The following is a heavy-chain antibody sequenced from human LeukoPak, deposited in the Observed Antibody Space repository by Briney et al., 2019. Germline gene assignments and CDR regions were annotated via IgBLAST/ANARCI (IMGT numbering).Heavy chain of an antibody. V-gene: IGHV3-30*18. CDR2: ISYDGSDK. J-gene: IGHJ4*02. CDR3: AKGSYYYGSGPCDY. D-gene: IGHD3-10*01. CDR1: GFTFNTYG. Sequence: GGSLRLSCAASGFTFNTYGTYWVRQAPGKGLEGVAVISYDGSDKYYADSVKGRFTISRDNSENTLFLQMNSLRAEDTAVYYCAKGSYYYGSGPCDYWGQGTLVTVSS.